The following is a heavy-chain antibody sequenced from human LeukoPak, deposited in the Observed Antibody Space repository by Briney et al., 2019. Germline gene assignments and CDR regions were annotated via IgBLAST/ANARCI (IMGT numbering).Heavy chain of an antibody. J-gene: IGHJ6*03. CDR3: ARGVTGKLYYYYYMDV. Sequence: ASVKVSCKASGYTFTGYYMHWVRQAPGQGLEWMGWINPNSGGTNYAQKFQGRVTMTRDTSISTAYMELSRLRSDDTAVYYCARGVTGKLYYYYYMDVWGKGTTVTVSS. D-gene: IGHD1-20*01. V-gene: IGHV1-2*02. CDR2: INPNSGGT. CDR1: GYTFTGYY.